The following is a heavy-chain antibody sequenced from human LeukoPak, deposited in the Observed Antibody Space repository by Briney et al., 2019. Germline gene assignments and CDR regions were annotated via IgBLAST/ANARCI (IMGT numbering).Heavy chain of an antibody. CDR2: ISHSGST. V-gene: IGHV4-34*01. J-gene: IGHJ4*02. CDR3: ARAPYYYGSGSRPMFDY. D-gene: IGHD3-10*01. CDR1: GGSFSGYY. Sequence: SETLSLTCAVYGGSFSGYYWSWIRQPPGKGLEWIGEISHSGSTNYNPSLKSRVTISVDTSKNQFSLKLSSVTAADTAVYYCARAPYYYGSGSRPMFDYWGQGTLVTVSS.